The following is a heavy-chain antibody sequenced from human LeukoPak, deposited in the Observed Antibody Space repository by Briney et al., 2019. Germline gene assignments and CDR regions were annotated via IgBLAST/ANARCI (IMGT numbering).Heavy chain of an antibody. J-gene: IGHJ3*02. D-gene: IGHD1-26*01. CDR3: ARDGRYYYAFDI. CDR1: GGSISSGGYS. CDR2: IYYSGST. Sequence: SETLSLTCAVSGGSISSGGYSWSWIRQPPGKGLEWIGYIYYSGSTYYNPSLKSRATISVDTSKNQFSLKLSSVTAADTAVYYCARDGRYYYAFDIWGQGTMVTVSS. V-gene: IGHV4-30-4*07.